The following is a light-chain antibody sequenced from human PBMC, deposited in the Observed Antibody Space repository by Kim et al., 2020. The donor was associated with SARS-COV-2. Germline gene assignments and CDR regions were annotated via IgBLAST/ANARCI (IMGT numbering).Light chain of an antibody. CDR2: DNN. V-gene: IGLV1-51*01. CDR3: AAGDNSLSAYV. CDR1: TSNIGIND. J-gene: IGLJ1*01. Sequence: QSVLTQPTPVSAAPGQKVTISCSGGTSNIGINDVSWYQHLPKAAPKLLIYDNNKRPSGIPDRFSGSKSGTSATLDISGVLTGDEADYYCAAGDNSLSAYVFGSGTKVTVL.